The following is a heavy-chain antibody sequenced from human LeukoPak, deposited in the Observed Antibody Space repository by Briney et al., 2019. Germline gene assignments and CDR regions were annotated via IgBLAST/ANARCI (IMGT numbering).Heavy chain of an antibody. J-gene: IGHJ4*02. CDR2: TYYRSKWYN. D-gene: IGHD2-15*01. CDR1: GDSFSSNSAA. V-gene: IGHV6-1*01. Sequence: SQTLSLTCAISGDSFSSNSAAWNWIRQSPSRGLEWLGRTYYRSKWYNDYAVSVKSRITINPDTSKNQSSLQLNSVTPEDTAVYYCARDHCSGGSCYWRFDYWGQGTLVTVSS. CDR3: ARDHCSGGSCYWRFDY.